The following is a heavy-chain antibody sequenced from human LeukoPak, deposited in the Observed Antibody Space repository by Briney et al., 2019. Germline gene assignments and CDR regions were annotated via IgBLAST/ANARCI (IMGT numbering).Heavy chain of an antibody. V-gene: IGHV3-23*01. J-gene: IGHJ4*02. D-gene: IGHD3-22*01. Sequence: PGGSLRLSCAVSGFTSSSYVMSWVRQAPGEGLEWVSSISASGGSTYYAHSVKGRFTISRDNSKNTLYLQMNSLRAEDTAVYNCAKEYYDSSGYYYSLDYWGQGTLVTVSS. CDR2: ISASGGST. CDR1: GFTSSSYV. CDR3: AKEYYDSSGYYYSLDY.